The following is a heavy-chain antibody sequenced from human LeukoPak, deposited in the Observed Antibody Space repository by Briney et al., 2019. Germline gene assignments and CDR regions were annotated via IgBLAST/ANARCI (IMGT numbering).Heavy chain of an antibody. J-gene: IGHJ4*02. CDR2: IKSKTDGGTP. CDR1: GFTFSNAW. CDR3: TTCTVGPTTSHFDH. Sequence: PGGSLRLSCAASGFTFSNAWMNWVRQTPGRGLEWVGRIKSKTDGGTPDYAAPVKGRFTISRDDSKNTLYLQMNNLKTEDTAVYYCTTCTVGPTTSHFDHWGQGALVTVSS. V-gene: IGHV3-15*01. D-gene: IGHD1-26*01.